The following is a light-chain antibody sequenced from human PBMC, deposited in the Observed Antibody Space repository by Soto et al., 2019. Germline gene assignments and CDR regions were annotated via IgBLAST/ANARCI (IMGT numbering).Light chain of an antibody. V-gene: IGKV3-15*01. Sequence: IVMTQSPATLTVSPGERATLSCRASQSIRSHLAWYQQKPGQAPRLLIYDASTRATGIPARFSGSGSGTEFTLTISSLQSEDFAVYYCQKYDNWPFTFGQGTLLEIK. CDR2: DAS. CDR1: QSIRSH. J-gene: IGKJ5*01. CDR3: QKYDNWPFT.